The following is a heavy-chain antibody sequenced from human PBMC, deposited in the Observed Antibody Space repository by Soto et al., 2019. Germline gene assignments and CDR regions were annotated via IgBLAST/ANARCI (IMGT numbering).Heavy chain of an antibody. V-gene: IGHV4-59*01. CDR2: VYYSGST. Sequence: QVQLQESGPGLVKPSVTLSLTCTVSGGSISGYYWSWIRQPPGKGLEWIVYVYYSGSTNYHPSLKSRVTITVDTSKNPFSLKRSSVTAADTAVYYCATAPMVRGVTYYYFYGMDVWGQGTTVTVSS. CDR1: GGSISGYY. CDR3: ATAPMVRGVTYYYFYGMDV. D-gene: IGHD3-10*01. J-gene: IGHJ6*02.